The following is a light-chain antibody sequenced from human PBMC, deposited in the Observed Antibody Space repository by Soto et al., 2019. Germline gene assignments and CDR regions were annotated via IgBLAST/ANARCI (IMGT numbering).Light chain of an antibody. CDR1: XGAVGGYKY. V-gene: IGLV2-14*03. J-gene: IGLJ1*01. CDR2: GFA. Sequence: SALTQPAAVSGARGQSVTISCTGTXGAVGGYKYVSWYQQYPGKAPTRMVYGFASRTSSLSNRFSGSRSSDTASLPITGPQAEDEADYYFCSYSGSSTYVFGTGTRSPP. CDR3: CSYSGSSTYV.